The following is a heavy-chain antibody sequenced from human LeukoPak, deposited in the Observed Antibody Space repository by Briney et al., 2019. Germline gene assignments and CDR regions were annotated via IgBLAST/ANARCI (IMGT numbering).Heavy chain of an antibody. D-gene: IGHD6-19*01. CDR1: GFTFSSYA. V-gene: IGHV3-23*01. J-gene: IGHJ4*02. Sequence: PGGSLRLSCAASGFTFSSYAMSWVRQAPGKGLEWVSAISGSGGSTYYADSVRGRFTISRDNSKNTLYLQMNSLRAEDTAVYYCAESGQWLARFDYWGQGTLVTVSS. CDR3: AESGQWLARFDY. CDR2: ISGSGGST.